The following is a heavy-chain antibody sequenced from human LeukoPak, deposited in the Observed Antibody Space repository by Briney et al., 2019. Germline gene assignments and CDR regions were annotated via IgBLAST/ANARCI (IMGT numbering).Heavy chain of an antibody. CDR2: INHSGST. Sequence: SETLSLTCAVYGGSFSGYYWSWIRQPPGKGLEGIGEINHSGSTNYNPSLKSRVAISVDTSKNQFSLKLSSVTAADTAVYYCARVPYCSGGSCFLKPMDVWGKGTTVTVSS. D-gene: IGHD2-15*01. CDR1: GGSFSGYY. CDR3: ARVPYCSGGSCFLKPMDV. V-gene: IGHV4-34*01. J-gene: IGHJ6*03.